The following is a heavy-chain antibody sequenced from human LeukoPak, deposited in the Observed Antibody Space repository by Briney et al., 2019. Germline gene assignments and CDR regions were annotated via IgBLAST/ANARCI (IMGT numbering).Heavy chain of an antibody. D-gene: IGHD3-10*01. CDR2: INHSGST. V-gene: IGHV4-34*01. J-gene: IGHJ4*02. CDR1: GGSFSGYY. CDR3: ARTYYGTGMGFDC. Sequence: PSETLSLTRAVYGGSFSGYYWSWIRQPPGKGLEWIGEINHSGSTNYNPSLKSRVTISVDTSKNQFSLKLSFVTAADTAIYYCARTYYGTGMGFDCWGQGTLVTVSS.